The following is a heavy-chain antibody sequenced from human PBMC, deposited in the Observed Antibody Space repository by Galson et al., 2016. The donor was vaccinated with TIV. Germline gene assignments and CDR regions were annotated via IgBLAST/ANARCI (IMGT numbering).Heavy chain of an antibody. D-gene: IGHD3-10*01. CDR2: ISAGGGST. CDR1: GFTFSSHA. J-gene: IGHJ2*01. V-gene: IGHV3-23*01. Sequence: SLRLSCAASGFTFSSHAMTWVRQPPGKGLEWVSAISAGGGSTYYADSVQGRFTISRDNSMNTLYLQMNSLRAEDTAVYYCAKDSGSYFSYWYFDLWGRGTLVTVSS. CDR3: AKDSGSYFSYWYFDL.